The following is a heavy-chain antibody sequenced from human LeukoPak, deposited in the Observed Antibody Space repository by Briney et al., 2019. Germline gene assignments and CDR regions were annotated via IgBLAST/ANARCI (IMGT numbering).Heavy chain of an antibody. D-gene: IGHD3-22*01. V-gene: IGHV1-46*01. CDR1: GYTCTSYY. CDR3: ARSVVITRAFDY. J-gene: IGHJ4*02. CDR2: INPSGGST. Sequence: ASVKVSCKASGYTCTSYYMHWVRQAPGQGLEWMGIINPSGGSTSYAQKFQGRVTMTRDTSTSTVYMELSSLRSEDTAVYYCARSVVITRAFDYWGQGTLVTVSS.